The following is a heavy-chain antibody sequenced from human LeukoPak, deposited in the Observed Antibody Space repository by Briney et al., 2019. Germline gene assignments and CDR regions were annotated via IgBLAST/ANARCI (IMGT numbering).Heavy chain of an antibody. Sequence: SETLSLTCTVSGGSISSHYWSWIRQPPGKGLEWIGYTYYSGSTNYNPSLKSRVTISVDTSKNQFSLKLSSVTAADTAVYYCARASPRGGFDPWGQGTLVTVSS. CDR1: GGSISSHY. D-gene: IGHD3-10*01. CDR3: ARASPRGGFDP. V-gene: IGHV4-59*11. CDR2: TYYSGST. J-gene: IGHJ5*02.